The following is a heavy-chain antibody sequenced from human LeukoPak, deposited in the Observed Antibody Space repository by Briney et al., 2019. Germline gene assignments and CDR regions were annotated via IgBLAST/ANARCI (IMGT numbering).Heavy chain of an antibody. D-gene: IGHD3-22*01. Sequence: ASVKVSCKASGYTFTGYYMHWVRQAPGQGLEWMGWINPNSGGTNYAQKFQGRVTMARDTSISTAYMELSRLRSDDTAVYYCASGFSSSYSYDSSGSYFDYWGQGTLVTVFS. CDR3: ASGFSSSYSYDSSGSYFDY. CDR1: GYTFTGYY. CDR2: INPNSGGT. J-gene: IGHJ4*02. V-gene: IGHV1-2*02.